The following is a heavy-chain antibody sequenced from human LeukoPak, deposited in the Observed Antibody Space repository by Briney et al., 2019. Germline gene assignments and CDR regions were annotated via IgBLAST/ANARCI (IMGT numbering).Heavy chain of an antibody. V-gene: IGHV1-8*03. CDR3: ARGLSARGPPRDYYYYMDV. CDR1: GYTFTSYD. Sequence: ASVKVSCKASGYTFTSYDINWVRQATGQGLEWMGWMNPNSGNTGYAQKFQGRVTITRNTSISTAYMELSSLRSEDTAVYYCARGLSARGPPRDYYYYMDVWGKGTTVTVSS. D-gene: IGHD3-10*01. CDR2: MNPNSGNT. J-gene: IGHJ6*03.